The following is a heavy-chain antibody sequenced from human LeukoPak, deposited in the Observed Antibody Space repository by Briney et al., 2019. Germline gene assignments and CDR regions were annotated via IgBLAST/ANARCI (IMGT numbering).Heavy chain of an antibody. CDR1: GFTFSSYA. Sequence: QSGGSLRLSCAASGFTFSSYAMPWVRQAPGKGLEWVAVISYDGSNKYYADSVKGRFTISRDNSKNTLYLQMNSLRAEDTAVYYCARDKGPPNYWGQGTLVTVSS. CDR2: ISYDGSNK. J-gene: IGHJ4*02. CDR3: ARDKGPPNY. V-gene: IGHV3-30-3*01.